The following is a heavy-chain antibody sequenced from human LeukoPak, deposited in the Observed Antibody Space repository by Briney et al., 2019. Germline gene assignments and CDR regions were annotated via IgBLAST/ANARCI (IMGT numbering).Heavy chain of an antibody. CDR3: ARAIDYDFWSGYPIPAYYYYMDV. Sequence: GASVKVSCKASGYTFTSYSISWVRQAPGQGLEWMGWISAYNGNTNYAQKLQGRVTMTTDTSTSTAYMELRSLRTDDTAVYYCARAIDYDFWSGYPIPAYYYYMDVWGKGTTVTVSS. CDR2: ISAYNGNT. V-gene: IGHV1-18*01. J-gene: IGHJ6*03. D-gene: IGHD3-3*01. CDR1: GYTFTSYS.